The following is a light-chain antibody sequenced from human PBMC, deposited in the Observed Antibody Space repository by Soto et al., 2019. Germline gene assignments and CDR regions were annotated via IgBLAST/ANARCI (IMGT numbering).Light chain of an antibody. V-gene: IGKV1-39*01. CDR3: QQSYSTPFN. CDR1: RSISSY. CDR2: TAS. J-gene: IGKJ3*01. Sequence: ETQITHAPSTLAGSVVDRVTLTCLASRSISSYSNWYQKKPGKAPELLIYTASSWQSGVPSRFSGSRSRTDFTLTISSLQPEDCATYYCQQSYSTPFNFGPGNKEAIK.